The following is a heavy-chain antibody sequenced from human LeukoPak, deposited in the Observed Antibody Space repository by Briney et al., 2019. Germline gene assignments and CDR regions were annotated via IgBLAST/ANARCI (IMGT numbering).Heavy chain of an antibody. Sequence: GGSLRLSCAASGFRFSDFTMTWVRQAPGKGLEWVSAISGSGGSTYYADSVKGRFTISRDNSKNTLYLQMNSLRAEDTAVYYCAKEQGITIFDYWGQGTLVTVSS. J-gene: IGHJ4*02. CDR3: AKEQGITIFDY. V-gene: IGHV3-23*01. CDR1: GFRFSDFT. CDR2: ISGSGGST. D-gene: IGHD3-3*01.